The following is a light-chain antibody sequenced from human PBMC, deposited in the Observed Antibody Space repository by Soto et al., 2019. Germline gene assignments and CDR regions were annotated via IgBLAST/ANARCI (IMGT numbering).Light chain of an antibody. CDR2: EVS. Sequence: QSVLTQPASVSGSPGQSITISCTGTSSDVGSYNLVSWYQQHPGKAPKLMIYEVSKRPSGVSNRFSGSKSGNTASLTISVLQAEDEADYYCCSYAGSSTPFYVFGTGTKVTV. V-gene: IGLV2-23*02. CDR1: SSDVGSYNL. CDR3: CSYAGSSTPFYV. J-gene: IGLJ1*01.